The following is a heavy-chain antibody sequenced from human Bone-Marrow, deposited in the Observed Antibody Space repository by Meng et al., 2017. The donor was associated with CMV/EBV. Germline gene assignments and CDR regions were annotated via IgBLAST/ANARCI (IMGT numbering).Heavy chain of an antibody. J-gene: IGHJ3*02. CDR1: GGTFSSYA. CDR2: IIPIPGLV. Sequence: SVKVSCKASGGTFSSYAISWVRQAPGQGLEWMGGIIPIPGLVKYAQKFQGKVTITADKSTSTVYMDLSSLTSEDTAVYYCAKSNIVQLPAAKIAIDAFHIWGQGTMVTVSS. CDR3: AKSNIVQLPAAKIAIDAFHI. V-gene: IGHV1-69*10. D-gene: IGHD2-2*01.